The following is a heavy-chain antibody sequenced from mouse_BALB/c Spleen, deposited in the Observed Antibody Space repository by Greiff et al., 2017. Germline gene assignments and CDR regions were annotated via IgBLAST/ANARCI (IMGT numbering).Heavy chain of an antibody. Sequence: KQPGSELVRPGASVKLSCKASGYTFTSYWMHWVKQRHGQGLEWIGNIYPGSGSTNYDEKFKSKGTLTVDTSSSTAYMHLSSLTSEDSAVYYCTVWLPSPYWGQGTTLTVSS. D-gene: IGHD5-5*01. CDR1: GYTFTSYW. J-gene: IGHJ2*01. V-gene: IGHV1S22*01. CDR2: IYPGSGST. CDR3: TVWLPSPY.